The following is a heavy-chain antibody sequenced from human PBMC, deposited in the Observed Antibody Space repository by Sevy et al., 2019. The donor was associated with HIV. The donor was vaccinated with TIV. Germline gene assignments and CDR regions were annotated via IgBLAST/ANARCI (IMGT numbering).Heavy chain of an antibody. CDR1: GFTFSSYA. CDR3: AKGVVGYSSGGSCYSYYFDY. V-gene: IGHV3-23*01. Sequence: GGSLRLSCAASGFTFSSYAMRWVRQAPGKGLEWVSAISGSGDSTYYADSVKGRFTITRDNSKNTLYLQMNSLRAEDTAVYYCAKGVVGYSSGGSCYSYYFDYWGQGTLVTVSS. D-gene: IGHD2-15*01. J-gene: IGHJ4*02. CDR2: ISGSGDST.